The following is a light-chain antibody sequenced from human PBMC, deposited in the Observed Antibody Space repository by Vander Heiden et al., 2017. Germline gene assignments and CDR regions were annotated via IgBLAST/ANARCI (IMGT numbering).Light chain of an antibody. V-gene: IGKV1-12*01. CDR2: SAS. CDR3: RQAYSYPLT. J-gene: IGKJ4*01. Sequence: DIQMTQAPSSVSASVGDRVTITCLSSQGISSWLAWYQHKPGKAPKLLLYSASSSQSGVPSRFRGCGSVTAFTLTILILQPQDFATSYFRQAYSYPLTFGGGTKVEIK. CDR1: QGISSW.